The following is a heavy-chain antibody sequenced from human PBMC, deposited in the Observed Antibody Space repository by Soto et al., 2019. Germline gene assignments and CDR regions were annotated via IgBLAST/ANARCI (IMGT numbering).Heavy chain of an antibody. CDR1: GFTFGSFG. D-gene: IGHD3-10*01. CDR2: ISDDGSNK. Sequence: QMQLVESGGGVVQPGRSLRLSCAASGFTFGSFGFHWVRQAPGKGLEWLAIISDDGSNKYLADSVKGRFTISRDNSKNTLYLKMNSLRAEDTAVYYCARDVTSSGVTYFDYWGQGTLVTVSS. V-gene: IGHV3-30-3*01. J-gene: IGHJ4*02. CDR3: ARDVTSSGVTYFDY.